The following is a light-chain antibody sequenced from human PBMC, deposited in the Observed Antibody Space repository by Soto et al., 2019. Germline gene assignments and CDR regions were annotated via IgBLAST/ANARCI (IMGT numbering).Light chain of an antibody. CDR2: DAS. V-gene: IGKV1-33*01. CDR1: QDITNY. Sequence: IQMTQSPSSLSASVGDRVTITCQASQDITNYLIWYKQKPGKAPKVLIYDASSLGTGVSSRFRGSGSGTHYTLTISSLQPEDIATYYCQQFDSVPSTLGQGKKLEIK. CDR3: QQFDSVPST. J-gene: IGKJ2*01.